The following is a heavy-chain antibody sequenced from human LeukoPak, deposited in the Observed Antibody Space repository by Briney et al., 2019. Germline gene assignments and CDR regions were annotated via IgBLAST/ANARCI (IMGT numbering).Heavy chain of an antibody. D-gene: IGHD6-13*01. Sequence: ASVKVSCKASGYTFTGYYMHWVRQAPGQGLEWMGWINPSSGGTNYAQKFQGRVTMTRDTSISTAYMELSRLRSDDTAVYYCARRSSSFLSPLDYWGQGTLVTVSS. CDR1: GYTFTGYY. V-gene: IGHV1-2*02. CDR2: INPSSGGT. J-gene: IGHJ4*02. CDR3: ARRSSSFLSPLDY.